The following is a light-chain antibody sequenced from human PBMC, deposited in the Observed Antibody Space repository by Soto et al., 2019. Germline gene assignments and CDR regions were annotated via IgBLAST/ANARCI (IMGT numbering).Light chain of an antibody. Sequence: QSVLTQPASVSGSPGQSIAISCTGTSSDVGGYNYVSWYQQHPGKAPKLIIYAVTNRPSGVSSRFSGSKSGNTASLTISGLQAEDEADYYCSSYASSGSRLFGGGTKLTVL. CDR2: AVT. J-gene: IGLJ3*02. CDR3: SSYASSGSRL. V-gene: IGLV2-14*03. CDR1: SSDVGGYNY.